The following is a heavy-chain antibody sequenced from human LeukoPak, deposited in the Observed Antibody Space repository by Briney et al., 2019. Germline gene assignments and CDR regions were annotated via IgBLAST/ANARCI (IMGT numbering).Heavy chain of an antibody. CDR3: ARVGLAAAALDH. J-gene: IGHJ4*01. V-gene: IGHV3-7*05. D-gene: IGHD6-13*01. Sequence: GGSLSLSCAASGFTFSDHHMSWVRQAPGKGLEWVANIKHDGGEKYYVDSLKGRFTVSRDNAKNALYLQMNSLRAEDTAVYYCARVGLAAAALDHWGQGTLVTVSS. CDR1: GFTFSDHH. CDR2: IKHDGGEK.